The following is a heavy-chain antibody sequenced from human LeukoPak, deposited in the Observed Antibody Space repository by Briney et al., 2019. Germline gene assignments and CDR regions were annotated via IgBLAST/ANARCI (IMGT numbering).Heavy chain of an antibody. J-gene: IGHJ4*02. Sequence: SVKVSCKASGGTFSSYAISWVRQAPGQGLEWMGGIIPIFGTAIYAQKFQGRVTITADKSTSTAYMELSSLRSEDTAAYYCARDLSGDVLTAPFDYWGQGTLVTVSS. CDR1: GGTFSSYA. CDR2: IIPIFGTA. CDR3: ARDLSGDVLTAPFDY. D-gene: IGHD1-1*01. V-gene: IGHV1-69*06.